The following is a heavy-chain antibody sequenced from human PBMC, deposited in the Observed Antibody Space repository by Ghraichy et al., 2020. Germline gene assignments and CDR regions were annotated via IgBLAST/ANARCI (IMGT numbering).Heavy chain of an antibody. Sequence: GGSLRLSCSTSEFPFSSYSMDWFSQAPGTGMEWVSSISSSSSYIYYADSVKGRFTISRDTAKNSLYLQMNSLIAEDTAVYYCARDFYGYDAVDIWGQGTMVTVSS. J-gene: IGHJ3*02. D-gene: IGHD3-10*01. V-gene: IGHV3-21*01. CDR3: ARDFYGYDAVDI. CDR1: EFPFSSYS. CDR2: ISSSSSYI.